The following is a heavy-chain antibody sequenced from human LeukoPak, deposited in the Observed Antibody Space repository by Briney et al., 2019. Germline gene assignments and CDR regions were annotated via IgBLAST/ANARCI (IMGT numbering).Heavy chain of an antibody. V-gene: IGHV3-13*01. CDR3: ARADKGGYYDY. CDR2: IGTRADT. J-gene: IGHJ4*02. Sequence: GGSLRLSCAASGFTFSSSDMYWVRQATGKSLEWVSAIGTRADTYYPGSVRGRFSISRENAKNSLYLQMNSLRAGDMAVYYCARADKGGYYDYRGQGTLVTVSS. D-gene: IGHD3-22*01. CDR1: GFTFSSSD.